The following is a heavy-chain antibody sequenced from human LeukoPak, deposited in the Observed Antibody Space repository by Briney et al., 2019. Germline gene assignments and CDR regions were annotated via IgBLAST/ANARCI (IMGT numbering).Heavy chain of an antibody. CDR2: SGSGGST. Sequence: GGSLRLSCAASGFTFSSYAMSWVPQAPGKGLEWVSASGSGGSTYYADSVKGRFTISRDNSKNTLYLQMNSLRAEDTAVYYCAKDRDDSRSSDYWGQGTLVTVSS. V-gene: IGHV3-23*01. CDR1: GFTFSSYA. J-gene: IGHJ4*02. D-gene: IGHD3-22*01. CDR3: AKDRDDSRSSDY.